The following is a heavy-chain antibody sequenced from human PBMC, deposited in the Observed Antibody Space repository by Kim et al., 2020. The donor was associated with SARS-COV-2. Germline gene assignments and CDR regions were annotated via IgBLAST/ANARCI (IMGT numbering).Heavy chain of an antibody. CDR1: GGSFSGYY. D-gene: IGHD2-2*01. Sequence: SETLSLTCAVYGGSFSGYYWSWIRQPPGKGLEWIGEINHSGSTNYNPSLKSRVTISVDTSKNQFSLKLSSVTAADTAVYYCARWQYQLLSGYYYYYGMDVWGQGTTVTVSS. V-gene: IGHV4-34*01. CDR3: ARWQYQLLSGYYYYYGMDV. CDR2: INHSGST. J-gene: IGHJ6*02.